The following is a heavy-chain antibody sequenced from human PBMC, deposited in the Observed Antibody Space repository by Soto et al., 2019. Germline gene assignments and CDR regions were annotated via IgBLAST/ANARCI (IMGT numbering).Heavy chain of an antibody. CDR2: ISPYNGNT. J-gene: IGHJ1*01. Sequence: QVRLVQSGAEVKKPGASVKVSCKTSGYTFTSYGISWVRQAPGQGLEWMGWISPYNGNTNSAQKRQGRGTMTTDASTNRAYMELRSLRCDETGVYYCARGAEYIQHWGQGTRVTVSS. CDR3: ARGAEYIQH. CDR1: GYTFTSYG. V-gene: IGHV1-18*01.